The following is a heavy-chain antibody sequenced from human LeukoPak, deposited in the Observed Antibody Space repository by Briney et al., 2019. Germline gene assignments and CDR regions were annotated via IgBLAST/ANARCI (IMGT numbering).Heavy chain of an antibody. J-gene: IGHJ3*02. CDR2: ISYDGSNK. CDR3: AGVLRPRGAFDI. Sequence: PGGSLRLSRAASGFTFSSYAMHWVRQAPGKGLEWVAVISYDGSNKYYADSVKGRFTISGDNSKNTLYLQMNSLRAEDTAVYYCAGVLRPRGAFDIWGQGTMVTVSS. V-gene: IGHV3-30-3*01. D-gene: IGHD3-10*01. CDR1: GFTFSSYA.